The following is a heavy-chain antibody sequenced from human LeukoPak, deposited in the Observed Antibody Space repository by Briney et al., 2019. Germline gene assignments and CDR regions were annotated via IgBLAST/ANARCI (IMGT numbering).Heavy chain of an antibody. J-gene: IGHJ3*02. V-gene: IGHV4-59*12. CDR2: IYYSGST. D-gene: IGHD6-6*01. CDR3: GARRTFDI. CDR1: GGSISSYY. Sequence: SETLSHTCTVSGGSISSYYWSWIRQPPGKGLEWIGYIYYSGSTNYNPSLKSRVTISVDTSKNQFSLKLSSVTAADTAVYYCGARRTFDIWGQGTMVTVSS.